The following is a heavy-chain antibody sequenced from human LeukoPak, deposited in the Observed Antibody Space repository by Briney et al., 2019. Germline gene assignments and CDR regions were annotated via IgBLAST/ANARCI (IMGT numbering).Heavy chain of an antibody. CDR1: GYTFTSYY. CDR2: INPSGGST. Sequence: GASVKVSCKASGYTFTSYYMHWVRQAPGQGLEWMGIINPSGGSTSYAQKFQGRVTMTRDTSTSTVYMELSSLRSEDTAVYYCARDFGVAAAGHKTNPSLILDYWGQGTLVTVSS. CDR3: ARDFGVAAAGHKTNPSLILDY. V-gene: IGHV1-46*01. D-gene: IGHD6-13*01. J-gene: IGHJ4*02.